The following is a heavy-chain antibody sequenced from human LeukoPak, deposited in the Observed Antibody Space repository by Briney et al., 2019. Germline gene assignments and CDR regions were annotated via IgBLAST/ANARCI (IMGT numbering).Heavy chain of an antibody. D-gene: IGHD6-13*01. Sequence: GGSLRLSCAVSGFNFSSYWIHWVRQAPGKGLVWVSLTNTDGSATTYGDSAKGRFTVSRDNDKNTLFLDMNSLRGEDTAVYYCARGTAATAGIDYWGQGTLVTVSS. J-gene: IGHJ4*02. CDR1: GFNFSSYW. CDR2: TNTDGSAT. CDR3: ARGTAATAGIDY. V-gene: IGHV3-74*01.